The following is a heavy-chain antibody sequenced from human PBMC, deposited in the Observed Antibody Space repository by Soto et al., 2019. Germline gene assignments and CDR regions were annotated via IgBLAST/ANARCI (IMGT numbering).Heavy chain of an antibody. CDR1: GYTFTGYY. V-gene: IGHV1-2*04. D-gene: IGHD5-12*01. CDR3: ARVYSGYDPKANWFDP. Sequence: QVQLVQSGAEVKKPGASVKVSCKASGYTFTGYYMHWVRQAPGQGLEWMGWINPNRGGTNYAQKFQGWVNMTRDTSISTAYMELSRLRSDDTAVYYCARVYSGYDPKANWFDPWGQGTLVTVSS. J-gene: IGHJ5*02. CDR2: INPNRGGT.